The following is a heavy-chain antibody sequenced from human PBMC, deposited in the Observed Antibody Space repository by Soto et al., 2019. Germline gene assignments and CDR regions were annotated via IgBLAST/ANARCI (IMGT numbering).Heavy chain of an antibody. CDR3: AKGYSSGWPHYFDY. CDR2: VSGSGGTT. CDR1: GFTFSSYA. J-gene: IGHJ4*02. V-gene: IGHV3-23*01. Sequence: EVQLLESGGGLVQPGGSLRLSCAASGFTFSSYAMSWVRQAPGKGLEWVSTVSGSGGTTYYADSVKGRFTISRDNSKNTLYLQMNSLRAEDTAVYYCAKGYSSGWPHYFDYWGQGTLVTVSS. D-gene: IGHD6-19*01.